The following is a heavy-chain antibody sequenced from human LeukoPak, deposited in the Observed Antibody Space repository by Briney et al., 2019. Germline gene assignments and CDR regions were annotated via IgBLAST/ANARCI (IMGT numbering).Heavy chain of an antibody. V-gene: IGHV1-2*02. CDR1: GYTFTGYY. CDR2: INPNSGGT. Sequence: EASVKVSCKASGYTFTGYYMHWVRQALGQGLEWMGWINPNSGGTNYAQKFQGRVTMTRDTSISTAYMELSRLRSDDTAVYYCARFSSSRYYFDYWGQGTLVTVSS. J-gene: IGHJ4*02. D-gene: IGHD6-6*01. CDR3: ARFSSSRYYFDY.